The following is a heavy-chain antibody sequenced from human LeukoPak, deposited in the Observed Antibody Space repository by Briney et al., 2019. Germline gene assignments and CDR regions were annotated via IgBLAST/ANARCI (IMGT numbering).Heavy chain of an antibody. CDR1: GFIFSNFW. J-gene: IGHJ4*02. D-gene: IGHD4-11*01. V-gene: IGHV3-7*01. Sequence: GGSLRLSCAASGFIFSNFWMAWVRQAPGKGLEWVASIKQDGGETFYVDSVKGRFTISRDNAKNSPYLQMNSLRAEDTAVYYCTREDHSNYNYWGQGTLVTVSS. CDR3: TREDHSNYNY. CDR2: IKQDGGET.